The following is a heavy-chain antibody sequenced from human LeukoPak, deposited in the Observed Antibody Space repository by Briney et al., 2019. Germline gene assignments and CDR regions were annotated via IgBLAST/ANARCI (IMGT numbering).Heavy chain of an antibody. D-gene: IGHD2-2*01. J-gene: IGHJ3*02. CDR3: AIDIVVVPAANDAFDI. V-gene: IGHV3-30-3*01. Sequence: GGSLRLSCAASGFTFSSYAMHWVRQAPGKGLEWVAVISYDGSNKYYADSVKGRFTISRDNSKNTLYLQMNSLRAEDTAVYYCAIDIVVVPAANDAFDIWGQGTMVTVSS. CDR2: ISYDGSNK. CDR1: GFTFSSYA.